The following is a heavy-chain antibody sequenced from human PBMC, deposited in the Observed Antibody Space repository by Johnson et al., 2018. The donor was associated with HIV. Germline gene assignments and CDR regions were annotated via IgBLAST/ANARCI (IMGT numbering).Heavy chain of an antibody. CDR3: AKTRMGGILDAFEL. V-gene: IGHV3-30*18. CDR2: ITYDGTNK. CDR1: GFTFSNYA. J-gene: IGHJ3*01. Sequence: QVQLVESGGGVVQPGRSLRLSCTASGFTFSNYAIHWVRQAPGKGLEWVAGITYDGTNKYYADSVKCRFTLSRDNSKNTLDLQMNSLTIEDTAVFYCAKTRMGGILDAFELWGQGTMVIVS. D-gene: IGHD3-10*01.